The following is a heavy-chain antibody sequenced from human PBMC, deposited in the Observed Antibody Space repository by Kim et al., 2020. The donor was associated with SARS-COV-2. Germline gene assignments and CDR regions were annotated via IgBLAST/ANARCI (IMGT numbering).Heavy chain of an antibody. CDR1: GYTFTSYG. Sequence: ASVKVSCKASGYTFTSYGISWVRQAPGQGLEWMGWISAYNGNTNYAQKLQGRVTMTTDTSTSTAYMELRSLRSDDTAVYYCARGIMIMFGGVIALAYYFDYWGQGTLVTVSS. D-gene: IGHD3-16*01. CDR2: ISAYNGNT. CDR3: ARGIMIMFGGVIALAYYFDY. J-gene: IGHJ4*02. V-gene: IGHV1-18*01.